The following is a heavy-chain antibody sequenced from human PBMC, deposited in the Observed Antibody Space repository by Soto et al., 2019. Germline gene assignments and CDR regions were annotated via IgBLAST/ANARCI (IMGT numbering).Heavy chain of an antibody. CDR3: ARVYSSLSSYDY. V-gene: IGHV3-66*01. D-gene: IGHD5-18*01. CDR2: IYSGGST. J-gene: IGHJ4*02. Sequence: GGSLRLSCAASGFTVSSNYMNWVRQAPGKGLEWVSVIYSGGSTYYADSVKGRFTISRDNAKNTLYLQMNSLRAEDTAIYYCARVYSSLSSYDYWGQGTLVTVSS. CDR1: GFTVSSNY.